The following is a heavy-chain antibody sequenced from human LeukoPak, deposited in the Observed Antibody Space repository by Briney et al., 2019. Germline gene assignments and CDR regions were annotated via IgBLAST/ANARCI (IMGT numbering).Heavy chain of an antibody. CDR2: FSGSGGST. V-gene: IGHV3-23*01. CDR1: GFTFSSYA. D-gene: IGHD3-22*01. J-gene: IGHJ4*02. CDR3: ARETDDYDSSGYYYFDY. Sequence: GGSLRLSCAASGFTFSSYAMSWVRQAPGKGLVCISGFSGSGGSTYYADSVKGRFTISRDNAKNSLYLQKNSLRAEDTAVYYCARETDDYDSSGYYYFDYWGQGTLVTVSS.